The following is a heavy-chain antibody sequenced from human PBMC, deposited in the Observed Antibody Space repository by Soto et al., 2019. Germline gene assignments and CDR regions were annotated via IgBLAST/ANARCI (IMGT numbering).Heavy chain of an antibody. D-gene: IGHD2-2*01. Sequence: SETLSLTCTVSGGSINSGGYSWIWIRQPPGKGLEWIGYIYHTGNTFYNPSLQSRVTISVDQSKNQFSLSLGSVTAADTAMYYCARVERTLSTPFAYGMDVWGQGTTVTVS. CDR1: GGSINSGGYS. J-gene: IGHJ6*02. CDR3: ARVERTLSTPFAYGMDV. CDR2: IYHTGNT. V-gene: IGHV4-30-2*01.